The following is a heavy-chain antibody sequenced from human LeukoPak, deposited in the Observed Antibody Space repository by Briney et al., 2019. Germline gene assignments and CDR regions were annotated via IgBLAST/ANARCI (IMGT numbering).Heavy chain of an antibody. CDR1: GFTFSSYA. V-gene: IGHV3-30-3*01. CDR2: ISYDGSNK. Sequence: PGGSLRLSCAASGFTFSSYAMHWVRQAPGKGLEWVAVISYDGSNKYYADSVKGRFTISRDNAKNSLYLQMNSLRAEDTALYYCAKGDCSSTSCYRTFDYWGQGTLVTVSS. J-gene: IGHJ4*02. CDR3: AKGDCSSTSCYRTFDY. D-gene: IGHD2-2*01.